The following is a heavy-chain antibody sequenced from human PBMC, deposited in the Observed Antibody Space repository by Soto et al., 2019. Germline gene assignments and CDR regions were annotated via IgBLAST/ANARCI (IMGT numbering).Heavy chain of an antibody. CDR2: IYSSGST. CDR1: GGSISSYY. CDR3: ARHLGPMVRGVYYYYGMDV. V-gene: IGHV4-59*08. Sequence: SETLSLTCTVSGGSISSYYWSWIRQPPGKGLEWIGYIYSSGSTNYNPSLKSRVTISVDTSKNQFSLKLSSVTAADTAVYYCARHLGPMVRGVYYYYGMDVWGQGTTVTVSS. D-gene: IGHD3-10*01. J-gene: IGHJ6*02.